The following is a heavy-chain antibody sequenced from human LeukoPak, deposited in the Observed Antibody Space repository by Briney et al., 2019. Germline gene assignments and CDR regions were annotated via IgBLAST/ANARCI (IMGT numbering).Heavy chain of an antibody. CDR2: INSDGSST. V-gene: IGHV3-74*01. Sequence: GGSLRLSCAASGFTFSSYWMHWVRQAPGKGLVWVSRINSDGSSTSYADSVKGRFTISRDNAKNTLYLQMNSLTAEDTALYYCVRRAGSERYFDYWGQGTLVTVSS. J-gene: IGHJ4*02. CDR3: VRRAGSERYFDY. CDR1: GFTFSSYW. D-gene: IGHD3-10*01.